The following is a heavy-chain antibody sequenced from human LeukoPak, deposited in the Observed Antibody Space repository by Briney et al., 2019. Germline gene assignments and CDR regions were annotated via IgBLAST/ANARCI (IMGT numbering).Heavy chain of an antibody. Sequence: GRSLRLSCAASGFTFSSYGMHWVRQAPGKGLEWVAVIWYDGSNKYYADSVKGRFTISRDNSKNTLYLQMNSLRAEDTAVYYCAKVVNYSNYEGVDYFDYWGQGTLVTVSS. CDR3: AKVVNYSNYEGVDYFDY. D-gene: IGHD4-11*01. J-gene: IGHJ4*02. V-gene: IGHV3-33*06. CDR1: GFTFSSYG. CDR2: IWYDGSNK.